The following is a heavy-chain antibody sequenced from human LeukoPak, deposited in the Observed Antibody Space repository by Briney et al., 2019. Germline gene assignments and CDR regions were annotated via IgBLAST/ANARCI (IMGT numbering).Heavy chain of an antibody. Sequence: PGGSLRLSCAASGFTFSSYWMHWVRQAPGKGLVWVSRINSDGSSTSYADSVKGRFTISRDNAKNTLYLQMNSLRAEDTAVYYCARGNTMVRGAYPFGYWGQGTLVTVSS. V-gene: IGHV3-74*01. D-gene: IGHD3-10*01. CDR1: GFTFSSYW. J-gene: IGHJ4*02. CDR3: ARGNTMVRGAYPFGY. CDR2: INSDGSST.